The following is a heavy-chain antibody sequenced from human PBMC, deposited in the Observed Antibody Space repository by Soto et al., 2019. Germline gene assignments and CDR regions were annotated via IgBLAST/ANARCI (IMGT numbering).Heavy chain of an antibody. Sequence: QVQLVQSGAEVKKPGSSVKVSCKASGGTFSSYAISWVRQAPGQGLEWMGGIIPIFGTANYAQKFQGRVTITADKSTSTAYMELSSLRPEDTAVYYCARDGASGYSYGYYCGYWGQGTLVTVSS. D-gene: IGHD5-18*01. CDR2: IIPIFGTA. V-gene: IGHV1-69*06. J-gene: IGHJ4*02. CDR1: GGTFSSYA. CDR3: ARDGASGYSYGYYCGY.